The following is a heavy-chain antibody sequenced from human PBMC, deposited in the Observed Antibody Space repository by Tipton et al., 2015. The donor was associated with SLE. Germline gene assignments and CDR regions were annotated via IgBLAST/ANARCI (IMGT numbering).Heavy chain of an antibody. CDR3: ARTYYDFWSGYYKAPYFDF. V-gene: IGHV5-51*03. D-gene: IGHD3-3*01. J-gene: IGHJ4*02. CDR1: GYTFISLW. CDR2: IYPADSDT. Sequence: QSGAEVKKPGESLKISCKASGYTFISLWIGWVRQMPGKGLEWMGIIYPADSDTRYSPSFQGQVTISADRSISTAYLQWSSLKASDTAVYYCARTYYDFWSGYYKAPYFDFWGQGPLVTVSS.